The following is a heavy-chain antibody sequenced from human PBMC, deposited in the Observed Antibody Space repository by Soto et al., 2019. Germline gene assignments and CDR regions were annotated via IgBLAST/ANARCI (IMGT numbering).Heavy chain of an antibody. D-gene: IGHD2-15*01. J-gene: IGHJ5*02. CDR1: GYTFTSYG. CDR3: ARRFVVVAAKRAHNWFDT. V-gene: IGHV1-18*01. CDR2: ISAYNGNT. Sequence: ASVKVSCKASGYTFTSYGISWVRQAPGQGLEWMGWISAYNGNTNYAQKLQGRVTMTTDTSTSTAYMELRSLRSDDTAVYYCARRFVVVAAKRAHNWFDTWGQGTLVTVSS.